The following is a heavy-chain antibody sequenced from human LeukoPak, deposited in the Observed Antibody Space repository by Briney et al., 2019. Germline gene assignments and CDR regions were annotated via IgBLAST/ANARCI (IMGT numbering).Heavy chain of an antibody. J-gene: IGHJ3*02. Sequence: ASVNVSCKASVYTFTGYYMHWVRQAPGQEVEWVGRINPYSWGSNYAQKFHGRVTMTRDTSISTAYMELRRLRSDDTAVYFCARVKAVAGTRGALDIWGQGTMVTVSS. CDR1: VYTFTGYY. CDR2: INPYSWGS. V-gene: IGHV1-2*06. CDR3: ARVKAVAGTRGALDI. D-gene: IGHD6-19*01.